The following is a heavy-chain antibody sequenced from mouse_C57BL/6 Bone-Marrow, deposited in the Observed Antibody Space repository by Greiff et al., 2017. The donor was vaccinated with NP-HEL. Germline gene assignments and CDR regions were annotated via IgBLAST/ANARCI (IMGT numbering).Heavy chain of an antibody. CDR2: IDPSDSYT. CDR3: ARPGDYFDY. Sequence: VHLVESGAELVKPGASVKLSCKASGYTFTSYWMRWVKQRPGQGLEWIGEIDPSDSYTNYNQKFKGKATLTVDTSSSTAYMQLSSLTSEDSAVYYCARPGDYFDYWGQGTTLTVSS. V-gene: IGHV1-50*01. J-gene: IGHJ2*01. CDR1: GYTFTSYW.